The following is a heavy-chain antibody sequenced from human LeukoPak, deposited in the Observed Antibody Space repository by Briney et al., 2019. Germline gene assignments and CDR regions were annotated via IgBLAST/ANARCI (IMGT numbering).Heavy chain of an antibody. Sequence: ASVKVSCKASGYTFTSYGISWVRQAPGQGLEWVGWISAYNGNTNYAQKLQGRVTMTTDTSTSTAYMELRSLRSDDTAIYYCARREDYYDSSGYYLFDYWGQGTLVTVSS. CDR3: ARREDYYDSSGYYLFDY. J-gene: IGHJ4*02. CDR1: GYTFTSYG. D-gene: IGHD3-22*01. CDR2: ISAYNGNT. V-gene: IGHV1-18*01.